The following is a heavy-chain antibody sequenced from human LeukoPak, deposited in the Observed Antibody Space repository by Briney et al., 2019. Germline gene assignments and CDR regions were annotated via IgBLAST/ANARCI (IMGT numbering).Heavy chain of an antibody. CDR2: IIPIFGTA. D-gene: IGHD6-13*01. CDR3: ARAAAAGGLAIDYYYMDV. J-gene: IGHJ6*03. CDR1: GGTFSSYA. V-gene: IGHV1-69*05. Sequence: SVKVSCKASGGTFSSYAISWLRQAPGQGLEWMGGIIPIFGTANYAQKFQGRVTITTDESTSTAYMELSSLRSEDTAVYYCARAAAAGGLAIDYYYMDVWGKGTTVTVSS.